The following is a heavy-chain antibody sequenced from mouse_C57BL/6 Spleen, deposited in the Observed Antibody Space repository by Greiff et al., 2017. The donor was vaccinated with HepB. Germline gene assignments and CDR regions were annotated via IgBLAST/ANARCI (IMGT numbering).Heavy chain of an antibody. Sequence: QVHLKQPGAELVMPGASVKLSCKASGYTFTSYWMHWVKQRPGQGLEWIGEIDPSDSYTNYNQKFKGKSTLTVDKSSSTAYMQLSSLTSEDSAVYYCSRKGVDYYGSCYFGFWGQGTTLTVAS. CDR2: IDPSDSYT. V-gene: IGHV1-69*01. CDR3: SRKGVDYYGSCYFGF. CDR1: GYTFTSYW. D-gene: IGHD1-1*01. J-gene: IGHJ2*01.